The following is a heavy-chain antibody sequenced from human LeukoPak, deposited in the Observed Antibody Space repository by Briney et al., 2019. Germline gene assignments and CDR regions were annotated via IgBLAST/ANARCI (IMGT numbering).Heavy chain of an antibody. J-gene: IGHJ3*02. V-gene: IGHV3-21*01. CDR2: ISSSSSYI. Sequence: KTGGSLRLSCAASGFTFSSYAMSWVRQAPGKGLEWVSSISSSSSYIYYADSVKGRFTISRDNAKNSLYLQMNSLRAEDTAVYYCARELKAAAGTGAFDIWGQGTMVTVSS. CDR3: ARELKAAAGTGAFDI. D-gene: IGHD6-13*01. CDR1: GFTFSSYA.